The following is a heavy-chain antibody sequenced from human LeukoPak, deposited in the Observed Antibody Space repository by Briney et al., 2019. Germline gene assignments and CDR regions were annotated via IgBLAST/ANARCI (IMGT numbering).Heavy chain of an antibody. J-gene: IGHJ4*02. CDR3: ARERPYCGGECYWE. D-gene: IGHD2-21*01. Sequence: PSVKVSCKASGYTFTSYGISWVRQAPGQGLEWMGWIKPNSGDTNYSQKFQGRVTMTRDTSISTAYMELSRLRSDDTAVYYCARERPYCGGECYWEWGQGTLVTVSS. CDR2: IKPNSGDT. V-gene: IGHV1-2*02. CDR1: GYTFTSYG.